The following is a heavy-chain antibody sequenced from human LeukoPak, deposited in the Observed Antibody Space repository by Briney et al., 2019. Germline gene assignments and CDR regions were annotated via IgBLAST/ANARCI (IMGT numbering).Heavy chain of an antibody. CDR2: INPNSGGT. CDR3: ARDHGKQWPKGDY. CDR1: GYTFTGYY. D-gene: IGHD6-19*01. Sequence: ASVKVSCKASGYTFTGYYMHWVRQAPGQGLEWMGWINPNSGGTNYAQKFQGRVTMTRDTSISTAYMELSRLRSDDTAVCYCARDHGKQWPKGDYWGQGTLVTVSS. J-gene: IGHJ4*02. V-gene: IGHV1-2*02.